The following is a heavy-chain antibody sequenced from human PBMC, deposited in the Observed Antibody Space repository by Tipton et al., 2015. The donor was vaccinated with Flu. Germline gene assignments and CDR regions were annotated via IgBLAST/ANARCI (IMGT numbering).Heavy chain of an antibody. CDR3: TRRLVED. V-gene: IGHV3-7*01. CDR2: IKYDGSTI. Sequence: AGLVKPSETLSLTCAVYGESFSGYYWSWIRQTPGKGLEWVANIKYDGSTIYYVDSVKGRFTISRDNAKNSVYLQMNNLRAEDTAMYYCTRRLVEDWGQGTQVTVSS. J-gene: IGHJ4*02. CDR1: GESFSGYY.